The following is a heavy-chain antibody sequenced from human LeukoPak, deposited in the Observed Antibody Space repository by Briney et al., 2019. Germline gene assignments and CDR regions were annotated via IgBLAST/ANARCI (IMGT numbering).Heavy chain of an antibody. J-gene: IGHJ6*02. V-gene: IGHV3-53*05. CDR1: GFTVYTNS. Sequence: PGESLRLSCAVSGFTVYTNSMSWVRQVPGKGLEWVSVIYTGGTTHYADSVKGRFTISRDNSKNTLYLQMNSLRTEDTAVYYCAREAAAGTFYYYYGMDLWGQGTTVTVSS. CDR2: IYTGGTT. D-gene: IGHD6-13*01. CDR3: AREAAAGTFYYYYGMDL.